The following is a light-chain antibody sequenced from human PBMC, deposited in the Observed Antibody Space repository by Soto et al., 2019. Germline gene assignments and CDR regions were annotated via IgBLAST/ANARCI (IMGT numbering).Light chain of an antibody. J-gene: IGKJ4*01. Sequence: IVMTQSPATLSVSPGERATLSCRASQSISSNLAWYQQKPGQAPRLLIYGASTRATGIPARFSGSGSGTEFTLTISSLQSEDFAVYYCQQYNNWPPATFGGGTKVDSK. V-gene: IGKV3-15*01. CDR1: QSISSN. CDR3: QQYNNWPPAT. CDR2: GAS.